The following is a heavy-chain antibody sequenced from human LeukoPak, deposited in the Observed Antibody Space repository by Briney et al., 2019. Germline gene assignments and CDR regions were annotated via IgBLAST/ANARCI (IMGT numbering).Heavy chain of an antibody. D-gene: IGHD4-17*01. CDR1: GFTFSNYE. J-gene: IGHJ4*02. CDR3: AGGSGDYSPDY. V-gene: IGHV3-48*03. Sequence: GGSLRFSCAASGFTFSNYEMNWVRQAPGKGLEWVSYISSSGSTIYYADYVRGRFTISRDNAKNSLDLQMNRLRAEDTAVYYCAGGSGDYSPDYWGQGTLVTVSS. CDR2: ISSSGSTI.